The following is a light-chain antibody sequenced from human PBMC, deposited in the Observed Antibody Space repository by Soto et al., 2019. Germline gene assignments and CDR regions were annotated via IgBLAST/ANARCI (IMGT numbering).Light chain of an antibody. V-gene: IGKV3-15*01. Sequence: DTVMTQSPATLSVSPGERVTLSCRASQSVGRNLAWYQQKPGQSPRLLIYGASTRATGIPATFSGSGSGTEFTLTISSLQSEDFAVYHCQQYNDWPRTFGQGTKVEIK. CDR2: GAS. CDR3: QQYNDWPRT. J-gene: IGKJ1*01. CDR1: QSVGRN.